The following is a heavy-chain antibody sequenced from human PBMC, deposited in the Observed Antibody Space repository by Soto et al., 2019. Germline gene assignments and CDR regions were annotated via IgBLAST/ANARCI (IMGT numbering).Heavy chain of an antibody. CDR3: ARDSAYGGPGDPSDI. D-gene: IGHD4-17*01. Sequence: QEQLVESGGGVVQPGKSLRLSCLASGFTFSDDGIHWVRQAPGKGLEWVAFISYDGNKKFTADSVKGRFTISRDNSKSTLYLQMNSLRIEDTAVYYCARDSAYGGPGDPSDIWGQGTLVTVSS. J-gene: IGHJ3*02. V-gene: IGHV3-30-3*01. CDR1: GFTFSDDG. CDR2: ISYDGNKK.